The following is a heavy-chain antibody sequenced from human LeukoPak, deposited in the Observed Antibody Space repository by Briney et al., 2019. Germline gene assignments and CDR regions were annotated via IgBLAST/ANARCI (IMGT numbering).Heavy chain of an antibody. D-gene: IGHD3-22*01. CDR3: AKEDYYDSSGYYDY. J-gene: IGHJ4*02. CDR2: ISSSSSYI. Sequence: GGSLRLSCAASGFTFSSYSMNWVRQAPGKGLEWVSSISSSSSYIYYADSVKGRFTISRDNAKNSLYLQMNSLRAEDTAVYYCAKEDYYDSSGYYDYWGQGTLVTVSS. V-gene: IGHV3-21*01. CDR1: GFTFSSYS.